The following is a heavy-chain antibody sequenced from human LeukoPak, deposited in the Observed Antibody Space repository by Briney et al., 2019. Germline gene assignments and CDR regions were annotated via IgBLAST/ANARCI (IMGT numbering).Heavy chain of an antibody. V-gene: IGHV3-7*01. Sequence: GGSLRLSCAASGFTFSTYWMTWVRQPPGKGLEWVAHINHDGSEKYYVDSVKGRSTISRDNAKNSLYLQMNSLRVEDTAVYYCARDRAVAGLCDYWGQGTLVTVSS. CDR1: GFTFSTYW. CDR2: INHDGSEK. D-gene: IGHD6-19*01. J-gene: IGHJ4*02. CDR3: ARDRAVAGLCDY.